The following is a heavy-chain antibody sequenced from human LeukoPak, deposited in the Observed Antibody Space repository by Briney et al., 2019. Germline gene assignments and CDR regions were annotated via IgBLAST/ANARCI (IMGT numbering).Heavy chain of an antibody. V-gene: IGHV1-46*01. J-gene: IGHJ5*02. D-gene: IGHD3-10*01. CDR3: ARGGNYYGSGTYYVGDCFDP. CDR1: GYTFTSYY. CDR2: INPSGGST. Sequence: ASVKVSCKASGYTFTSYYMHWVRQAPGQGLEWMGIINPSGGSTSYAQKFQGRVTMTRDMSTSTVYMELSSLRSEDTAVYYCARGGNYYGSGTYYVGDCFDPWGQGTLVTVSS.